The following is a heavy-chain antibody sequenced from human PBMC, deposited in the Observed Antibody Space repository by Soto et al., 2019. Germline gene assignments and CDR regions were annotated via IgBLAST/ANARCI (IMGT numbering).Heavy chain of an antibody. Sequence: LVQSGAEVKKPGASVRVSCQASGYTFSSFGLSWVRQAPGQGPEWMGWISPETGKTEYSHKFQGRVTMTTDTYTRTLFLDLASLTSYDTAVYYCTRDLFIISTSTVTADAFWGQGTLVTVSS. V-gene: IGHV1-18*04. CDR1: GYTFSSFG. CDR3: TRDLFIISTSTVTADAF. CDR2: ISPETGKT. D-gene: IGHD4-17*01. J-gene: IGHJ4*02.